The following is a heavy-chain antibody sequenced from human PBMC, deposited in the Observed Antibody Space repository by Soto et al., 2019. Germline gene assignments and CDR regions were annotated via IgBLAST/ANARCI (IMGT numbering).Heavy chain of an antibody. D-gene: IGHD6-13*01. CDR2: INPSGGST. J-gene: IGHJ4*02. V-gene: IGHV1-46*03. CDR3: ATGRQLVDFDY. Sequence: ASVKVSCKASGYTFTSYYMHWVRQAPGQGLEWMGIINPSGGSTSYAQKFQDRVTITRDRSMSTAYMELSSLRSEDTAMYYCATGRQLVDFDYWGQGTLVTVSS. CDR1: GYTFTSYY.